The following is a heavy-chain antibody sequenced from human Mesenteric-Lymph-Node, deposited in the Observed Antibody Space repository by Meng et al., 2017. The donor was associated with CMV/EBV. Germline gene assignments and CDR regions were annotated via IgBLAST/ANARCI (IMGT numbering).Heavy chain of an antibody. CDR3: ARLGVDPSQCCMDV. CDR2: IKQDGSEK. Sequence: GESLKISCAASGFTFSLYWMSWVRQAPGKGLEWVANIKQDGSEKYYVDSVKGRFTISRDNAKNAVYLQMDSLTTEDTAVYYCARLGVDPSQCCMDVWGQGTTVTVSS. V-gene: IGHV3-7*01. CDR1: GFTFSLYW. J-gene: IGHJ6*02. D-gene: IGHD3-16*01.